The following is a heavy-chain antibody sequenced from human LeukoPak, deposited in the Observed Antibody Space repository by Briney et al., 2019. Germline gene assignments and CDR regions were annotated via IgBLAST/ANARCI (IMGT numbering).Heavy chain of an antibody. Sequence: SETLSLTCTVSGGSISSSSYYWGWIRQPPGKGLEWIGSIYYRGSTYYNPSLKSRVTISVDTSKNEFSLKLSSVTAADTAVYYCAREEPRDDWNYRSSRFDPWGQGTLVTVSS. D-gene: IGHD1-7*01. CDR1: GGSISSSSYY. V-gene: IGHV4-39*07. CDR3: AREEPRDDWNYRSSRFDP. CDR2: IYYRGST. J-gene: IGHJ5*02.